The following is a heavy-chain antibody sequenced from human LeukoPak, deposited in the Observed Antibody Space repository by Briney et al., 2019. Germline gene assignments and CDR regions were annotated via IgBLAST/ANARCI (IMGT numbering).Heavy chain of an antibody. CDR2: ISGSGDST. D-gene: IGHD2-15*01. Sequence: GGTLRLSCAASGFTFSNYDMNWVRQTPGKGLEWVSIISGSGDSTYYADSVKGRVTISRDNSKNTLYLQMNSLRAEDTAVYYCAKSGLNRFDYWGQGTLVTVSS. CDR3: AKSGLNRFDY. J-gene: IGHJ4*02. CDR1: GFTFSNYD. V-gene: IGHV3-23*01.